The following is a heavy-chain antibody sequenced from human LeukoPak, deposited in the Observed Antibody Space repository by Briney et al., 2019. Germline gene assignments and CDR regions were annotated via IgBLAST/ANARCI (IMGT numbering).Heavy chain of an antibody. CDR3: TRGGAKVRGLSTGMDV. CDR2: INSPGDNT. D-gene: IGHD3-10*01. V-gene: IGHV3-74*01. Sequence: GGPLRLSCEVSGFTFRSYWMYWVRQAPGKGLVWVSQINSPGDNTNHADSVEGRFTISRDNAKNTLYLQMNNLRVDDTAVYYCTRGGAKVRGLSTGMDVWGRGTTVTVSS. CDR1: GFTFRSYW. J-gene: IGHJ6*04.